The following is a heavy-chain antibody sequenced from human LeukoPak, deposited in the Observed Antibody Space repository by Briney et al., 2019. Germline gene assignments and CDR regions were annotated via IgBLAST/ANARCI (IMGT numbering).Heavy chain of an antibody. D-gene: IGHD2-8*01. J-gene: IGHJ3*02. CDR3: ARDQMGSDAFDI. CDR2: ISSGSRTL. V-gene: IGHV3-48*03. CDR1: GFTFSNYE. Sequence: TGGSLRLYCVVSGFTFSNYEMNWVRQAPGKGLEWLSYISSGSRTLKYADSVKGRLTISRDNAKNSLYLQMTSLRAEDTALYYCARDQMGSDAFDIWGRGTMVTVSS.